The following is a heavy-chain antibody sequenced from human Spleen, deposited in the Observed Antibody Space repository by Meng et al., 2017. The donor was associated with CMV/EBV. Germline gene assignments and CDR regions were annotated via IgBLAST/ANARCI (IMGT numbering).Heavy chain of an antibody. J-gene: IGHJ6*02. CDR3: AKEGRGSGSSYYYYGMDV. D-gene: IGHD3-10*01. V-gene: IGHV3-23*01. CDR1: GFTFSSYA. CDR2: VSGSGRTI. Sequence: GESLKISCTTSGFTFSSYAMSWVRQAPGKGLEWVSSVSGSGRTIYYADSVKGRFTISRDNSKDTLFLQMDSLRAEDTAVYYCAKEGRGSGSSYYYYGMDVWGQGTTVTVSS.